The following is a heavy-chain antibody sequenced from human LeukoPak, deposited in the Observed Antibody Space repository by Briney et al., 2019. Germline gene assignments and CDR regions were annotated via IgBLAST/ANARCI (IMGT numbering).Heavy chain of an antibody. V-gene: IGHV4-31*03. CDR2: IYYSGST. Sequence: PSETLSLTCTVSGGSISSGAYYWSWIRQHPRKGLEWIGYIYYSGSTYYNPSLRSRVTISVDTSKNQFSLKLSSVTAADTAVYYCARANYFDYWGQGTLVTVSS. CDR3: ARANYFDY. CDR1: GGSISSGAYY. J-gene: IGHJ4*02.